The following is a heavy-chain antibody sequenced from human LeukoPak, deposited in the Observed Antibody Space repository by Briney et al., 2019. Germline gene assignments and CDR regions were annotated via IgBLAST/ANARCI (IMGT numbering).Heavy chain of an antibody. CDR1: GFTFSSYW. Sequence: GGSLRLSCAASGFTFSSYWMSWVRQAPGKGLEWVANIKQGGSEKYYADSVKGRFTISRDNSKNTLYLQMNSLRAEDTAVYYCAKDPSGSYWYFDYWGQGTLVTVSS. D-gene: IGHD1-26*01. CDR2: IKQGGSEK. V-gene: IGHV3-7*01. J-gene: IGHJ4*02. CDR3: AKDPSGSYWYFDY.